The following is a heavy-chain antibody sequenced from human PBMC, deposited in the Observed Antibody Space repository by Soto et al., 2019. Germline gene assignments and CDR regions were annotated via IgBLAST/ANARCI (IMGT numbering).Heavy chain of an antibody. D-gene: IGHD3-3*01. J-gene: IGHJ5*02. CDR3: ARGTWGDFWSGFSNWLDP. CDR1: GFTFSSYW. CDR2: ISGDGSST. Sequence: GGSLRLSCAVSGFTFSSYWMHWVRQAPGKGLVWVSRISGDGSSTNYADSVKGRFTISRDNARNTLYLQMNSLRVEDTAVYYCARGTWGDFWSGFSNWLDPWGQGTQVTVSS. V-gene: IGHV3-74*01.